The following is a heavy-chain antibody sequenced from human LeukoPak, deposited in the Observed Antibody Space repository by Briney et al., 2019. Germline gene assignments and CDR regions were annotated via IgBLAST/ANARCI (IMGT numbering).Heavy chain of an antibody. J-gene: IGHJ4*02. CDR2: IYPGDSDA. CDR3: ATQVSDCTNGVCPFDY. D-gene: IGHD2-8*01. Sequence: GESLKISCKASGYKFTKYWIGWVRQMPGKGLEWVGIIYPGDSDAQYGPAFEGPVTISADRSISTAYLQWSSLKASDTAMYYCATQVSDCTNGVCPFDYWGQGTLVTVSS. V-gene: IGHV5-51*01. CDR1: GYKFTKYW.